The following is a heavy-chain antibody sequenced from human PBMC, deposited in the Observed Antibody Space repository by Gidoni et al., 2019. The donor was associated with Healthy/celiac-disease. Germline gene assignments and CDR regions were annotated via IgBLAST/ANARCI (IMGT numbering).Heavy chain of an antibody. CDR3: ARHGNYYGSGSYYFIDY. J-gene: IGHJ4*02. Sequence: VQLVQSGAAVKKPGESLKISCKGSGSSFTSNWIGWVRQMPGKGLALMGIIYPGDSDTRYSTSFQGQVTISADKSISTAYLQLSSLKASDTAMYYCARHGNYYGSGSYYFIDYWGQGTLVTVSS. D-gene: IGHD3-10*01. CDR1: GSSFTSNW. V-gene: IGHV5-51*01. CDR2: IYPGDSDT.